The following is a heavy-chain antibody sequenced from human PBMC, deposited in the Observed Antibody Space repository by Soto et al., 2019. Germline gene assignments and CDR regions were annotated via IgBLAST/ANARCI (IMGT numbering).Heavy chain of an antibody. J-gene: IGHJ4*02. V-gene: IGHV4-34*01. Sequence: SETLSLTCAVYGGSFSGYYWSWIRQPPGKGLEWIGEINYSGSTYYNPSLKSRVTISVDTSKNQFSLKLSSVTAADTAVYYCARLVVVPAASYYFDYWGQGTLVTVSS. CDR1: GGSFSGYY. CDR2: INYSGST. D-gene: IGHD2-2*01. CDR3: ARLVVVPAASYYFDY.